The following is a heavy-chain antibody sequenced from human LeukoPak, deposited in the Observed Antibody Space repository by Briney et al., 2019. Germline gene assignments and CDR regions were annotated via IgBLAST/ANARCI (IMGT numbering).Heavy chain of an antibody. D-gene: IGHD3-22*01. Sequence: PGGSLRLSCAASGFTFSSYWMSWVRQAPGKGLEWVANIKQDGSEKYYVDSVKGRFTISRDNAKNSLYLQMNSLRAVDTAVYYCASISLYYYDSSGYSFDYWGQGTLVTVSS. V-gene: IGHV3-7*01. CDR1: GFTFSSYW. CDR3: ASISLYYYDSSGYSFDY. CDR2: IKQDGSEK. J-gene: IGHJ4*02.